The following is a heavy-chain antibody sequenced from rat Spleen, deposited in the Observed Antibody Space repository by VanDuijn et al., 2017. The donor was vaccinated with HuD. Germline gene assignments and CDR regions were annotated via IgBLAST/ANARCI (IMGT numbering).Heavy chain of an antibody. Sequence: KGLEWVASISYDGGNTYYRDSVKGRFTISRDNAKSSLYLQMDSLRSEDTATYYCTRPGNDGGFDYWGQGVMVTVSS. D-gene: IGHD1-4*01. J-gene: IGHJ2*01. CDR2: ISYDGGNT. V-gene: IGHV5-20*01. CDR3: TRPGNDGGFDY.